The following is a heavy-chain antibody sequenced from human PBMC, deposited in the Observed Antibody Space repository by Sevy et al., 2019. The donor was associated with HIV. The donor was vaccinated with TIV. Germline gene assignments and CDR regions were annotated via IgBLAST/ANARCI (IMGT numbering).Heavy chain of an antibody. D-gene: IGHD2-15*01. V-gene: IGHV1-2*02. Sequence: ASVKVSCKASGYTFTGYYMHWVRQAPGQGLEWMGWINPKSGGTNHEQKFQGRVTMTRDTSIRTAIMELSRLRSDDTELYSCAIESVYCSGGSCKPGGWFDPWGQGTLVTVSS. CDR3: AIESVYCSGGSCKPGGWFDP. CDR2: INPKSGGT. J-gene: IGHJ5*02. CDR1: GYTFTGYY.